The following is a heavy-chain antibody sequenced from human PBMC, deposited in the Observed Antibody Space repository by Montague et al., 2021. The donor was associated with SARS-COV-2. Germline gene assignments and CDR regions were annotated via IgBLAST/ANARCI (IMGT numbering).Heavy chain of an antibody. CDR2: ISGSVFST. V-gene: IGHV3-23*01. J-gene: IGHJ4*02. Sequence: SLRLSCAASGFTFSSYAMSWVRQAPGKGLEWVSAISGSVFSTYYADSVKSRFTISRDNSKNTLYLQMNSLRAEDTAVYYCALQSGDYWGQGTLVTVSS. D-gene: IGHD1-26*01. CDR1: GFTFSSYA. CDR3: ALQSGDY.